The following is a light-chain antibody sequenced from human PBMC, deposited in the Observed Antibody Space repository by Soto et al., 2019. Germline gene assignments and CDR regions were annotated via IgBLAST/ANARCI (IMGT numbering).Light chain of an antibody. Sequence: EIVLTQSPGTLSLSPGERATLSCRASRSVSSSYLAWYQQKPGQTPRLLIYGASSRATGIPDRFSGGGSGTDFTLTITRLEPEDFAVYYCQQYGTSPGTFGQGTKVEIK. CDR2: GAS. CDR1: RSVSSSY. J-gene: IGKJ1*01. V-gene: IGKV3-20*01. CDR3: QQYGTSPGT.